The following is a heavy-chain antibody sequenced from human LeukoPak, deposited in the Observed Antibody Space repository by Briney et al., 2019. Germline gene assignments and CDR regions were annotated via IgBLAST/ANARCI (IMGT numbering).Heavy chain of an antibody. Sequence: PSQTLSLTCTVSGGSISSGSYYWSWIRQPAGKGLEWIGRICTSGSTNYNPSLKSRVTISVDTSKNQFSLKLSSVTAADTAVYYCARDYNPGVLDWGQGTLVTVSS. D-gene: IGHD1-14*01. V-gene: IGHV4-61*02. CDR3: ARDYNPGVLD. CDR2: ICTSGST. CDR1: GGSISSGSYY. J-gene: IGHJ4*02.